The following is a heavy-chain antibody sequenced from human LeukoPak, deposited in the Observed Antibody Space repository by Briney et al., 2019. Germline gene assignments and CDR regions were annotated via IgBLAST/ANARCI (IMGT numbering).Heavy chain of an antibody. CDR3: ARDRAFYQLLIDYYYYYMDV. V-gene: IGHV1-8*01. CDR1: GYTFTSYD. J-gene: IGHJ6*03. CDR2: MNPNNGNT. D-gene: IGHD2-2*01. Sequence: ASVKVSCKASGYTFTSYDINWVRQATGQGLEWMGWMNPNNGNTGYAQKFQGRVTMTRNTSISTAYMELSSLRSEDTAVYYCARDRAFYQLLIDYYYYYMDVWGKGTTVTVSS.